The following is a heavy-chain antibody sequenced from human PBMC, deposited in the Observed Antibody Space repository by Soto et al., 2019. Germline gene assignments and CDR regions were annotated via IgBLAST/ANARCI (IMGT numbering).Heavy chain of an antibody. V-gene: IGHV3-33*01. CDR2: IWYDGSNK. Sequence: VGLLRLSCAPSGCTCSRDGRQSVRQAPGKGLEWVAVIWYDGSNKYYADSVKGRFTISRDNSKNTLYLQMNSLRAEDTAVYYCARDGTMTTVTPGVFDLWGRGTLVTVSS. CDR3: ARDGTMTTVTPGVFDL. D-gene: IGHD4-17*01. CDR1: GCTCSRDG. J-gene: IGHJ2*01.